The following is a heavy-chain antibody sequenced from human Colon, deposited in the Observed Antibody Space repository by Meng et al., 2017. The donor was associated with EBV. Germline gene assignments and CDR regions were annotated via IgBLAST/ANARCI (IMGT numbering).Heavy chain of an antibody. CDR1: GGSISTNHW. J-gene: IGHJ4*02. CDR3: VRYSYGFDY. D-gene: IGHD5-18*01. V-gene: IGHV4-4*02. Sequence: QGQLQQWGAGLLKPSGSLSLTCAVSGGSISTNHWWTWVRQPPGKGLEWIGEIYHDGTTHYNPSLKSRVTISVDTSNNQFSLKLKSVTAADTAVYYCVRYSYGFDYWGQGTLVTVSS. CDR2: IYHDGTT.